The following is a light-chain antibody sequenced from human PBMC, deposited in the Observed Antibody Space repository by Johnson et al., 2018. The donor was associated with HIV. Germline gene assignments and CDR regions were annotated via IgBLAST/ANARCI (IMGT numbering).Light chain of an antibody. V-gene: IGLV1-51*02. CDR2: ENN. J-gene: IGLJ1*01. Sequence: HSVLTQPPSVSAAPGQKVTISCSGSSSNIGNNYVSWYQQLPGTAPKLLIYENNKRPSGIPDRFSGSKSGTSATLGITGLQTGDEADYYCGTWDSSLSADSYFFGSGTKVTVL. CDR3: GTWDSSLSADSYF. CDR1: SSNIGNNY.